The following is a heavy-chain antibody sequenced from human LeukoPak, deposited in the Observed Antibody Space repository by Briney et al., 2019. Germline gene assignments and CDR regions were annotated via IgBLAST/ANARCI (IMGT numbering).Heavy chain of an antibody. J-gene: IGHJ3*02. CDR3: ARGMIVVSNEAFDI. V-gene: IGHV1-69*05. CDR2: IIPIVGTA. D-gene: IGHD3-22*01. Sequence: SVKVSCKASGGTFSSYAISWVRQAPGQGLEWMGGIIPIVGTANYAQTFQGRVTITTDESTSTAYMELSSLRSEDTAVYYCARGMIVVSNEAFDIWGQGTMVTVSS. CDR1: GGTFSSYA.